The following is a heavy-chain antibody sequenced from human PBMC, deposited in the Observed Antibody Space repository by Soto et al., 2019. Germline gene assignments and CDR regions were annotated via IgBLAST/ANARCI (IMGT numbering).Heavy chain of an antibody. V-gene: IGHV3-30-3*01. CDR2: ISFDGANT. CDR1: GFTFNSYN. Sequence: VQLVESGGGVVPPGGALRVSCVVSGFTFNSYNMHWVRQAPGEGLEWVAVISFDGANTFYADSVKGRFTISRDTSRDTLYLQMSRLRVEDTAVYYCARDGYNRGGFDYWGKGTLVSVSS. J-gene: IGHJ4*02. CDR3: ARDGYNRGGFDY. D-gene: IGHD6-25*01.